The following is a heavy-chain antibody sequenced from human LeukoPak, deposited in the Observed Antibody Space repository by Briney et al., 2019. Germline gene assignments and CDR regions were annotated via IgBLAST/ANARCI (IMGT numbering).Heavy chain of an antibody. CDR1: GGSISSSSYY. Sequence: SETLSHTCTVSGGSISSSSYYWGWIRQPPGKGLEWIGSIYYSGSSYYNPSLKSRVIISVDTSKNQFSLKVSSVTAADTAVYFCARLFDDYGDQRGLDYWGQGILVTVSP. CDR2: IYYSGSS. D-gene: IGHD4-17*01. V-gene: IGHV4-39*07. J-gene: IGHJ4*02. CDR3: ARLFDDYGDQRGLDY.